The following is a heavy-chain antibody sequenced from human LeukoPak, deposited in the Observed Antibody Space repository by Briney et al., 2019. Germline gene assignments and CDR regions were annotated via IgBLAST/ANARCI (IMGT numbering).Heavy chain of an antibody. CDR1: GYTFTGYY. CDR3: ARYSSGWYGLYYFDY. Sequence: VASVKVSCKASGYTFTGYYMHWVRQAPGQGLEWMGWSNPNSGGTNYAQKFQGRVTMTRDTSISTAYMELSRLRSDDTAVYYCARYSSGWYGLYYFDYWGQGTLVTVSS. V-gene: IGHV1-2*02. J-gene: IGHJ4*02. CDR2: SNPNSGGT. D-gene: IGHD6-19*01.